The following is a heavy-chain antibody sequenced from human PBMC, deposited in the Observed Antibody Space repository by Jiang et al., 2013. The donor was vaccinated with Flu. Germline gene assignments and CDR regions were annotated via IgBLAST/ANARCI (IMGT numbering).Heavy chain of an antibody. CDR2: IIPIFGTA. CDR1: GGTFSSYA. Sequence: GAEVKKPGSSVKVSCKASGGTFSSYAISWVRQAPGQGLEWMGGIIPIFGTANYAQKFQGRVTITADESTSTAYMELSSLRSEDTAVYYCARDGTVTTRVFHWYFDPLGRGTLVTVSS. D-gene: IGHD4-17*01. J-gene: IGHJ2*01. V-gene: IGHV1-69*01. CDR3: ARDGTVTTRVFHWYFDP.